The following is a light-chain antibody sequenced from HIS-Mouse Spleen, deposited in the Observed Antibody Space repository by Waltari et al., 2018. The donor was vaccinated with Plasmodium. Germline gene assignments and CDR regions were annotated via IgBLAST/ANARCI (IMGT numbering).Light chain of an antibody. V-gene: IGLV2-8*01. CDR1: RSDVGGYNY. Sequence: GQSVTISCTGTRSDVGGYNYVSWYQQHPGKAPKLMIYEVSKRPSGVPDRFSGSKSGNTASLTVSGLQAEDEADYYCSSYAGSNNLVFGGGTKLTVL. CDR3: SSYAGSNNLV. CDR2: EVS. J-gene: IGLJ2*01.